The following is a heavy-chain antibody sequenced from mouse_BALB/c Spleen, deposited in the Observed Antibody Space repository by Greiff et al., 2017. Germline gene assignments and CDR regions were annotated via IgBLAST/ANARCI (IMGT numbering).Heavy chain of an antibody. CDR1: GYAFSSYW. J-gene: IGHJ4*01. D-gene: IGHD4-1*01. CDR3: ARNWDAMDY. CDR2: IYPGDGDT. Sequence: VKLQESGAELVRPGSSVKISCKASGYAFSSYWMNWVKQRPGQGLEWIGQIYPGDGDTNYNGKFKGKATLTADKSSSTAYMQLSSLTSEDSAVYFCARNWDAMDYWGQGTSVTVSS. V-gene: IGHV1-80*01.